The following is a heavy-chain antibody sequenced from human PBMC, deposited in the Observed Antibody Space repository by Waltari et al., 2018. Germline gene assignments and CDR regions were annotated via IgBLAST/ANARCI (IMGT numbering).Heavy chain of an antibody. J-gene: IGHJ4*02. CDR1: GGSISSSSYS. V-gene: IGHV4-39*07. CDR3: ARHEGEVYYDFWSARGVADY. CDR2: IYYIGST. D-gene: IGHD3-3*01. Sequence: QLQLQASAPGLGEPSETLSITCTVTGGSISSSSYSCAWIRPAPGKGREWIGSIYYIGSTYYNPSLKSRGTISVDTSKNQFSLKLSSVTAADTAVYYCARHEGEVYYDFWSARGVADYWGQGTLVTVSS.